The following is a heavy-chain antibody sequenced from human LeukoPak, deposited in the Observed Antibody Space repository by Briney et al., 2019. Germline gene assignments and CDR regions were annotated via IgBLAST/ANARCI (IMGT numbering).Heavy chain of an antibody. CDR2: IYYSGST. V-gene: IGHV4-59*01. J-gene: IGHJ5*02. CDR3: ARGYDILTGYYVGHWFDP. Sequence: SETLSLTCTVSGGSISSYYWSWIRQPPGKGLEWIGYIYYSGSTNYNPSLKSRVTISVDTSKNQFSLKLSSVTAADTAVYYCARGYDILTGYYVGHWFDPWGQGTLVTVSS. D-gene: IGHD3-9*01. CDR1: GGSISSYY.